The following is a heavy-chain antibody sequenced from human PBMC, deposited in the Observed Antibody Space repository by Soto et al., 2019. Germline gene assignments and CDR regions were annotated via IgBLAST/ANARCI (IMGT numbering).Heavy chain of an antibody. CDR2: IYYSGST. J-gene: IGHJ6*02. V-gene: IGHV4-39*01. CDR3: ARSIVVVVAATRPIYYYYGMDV. CDR1: GGSISSSSYY. Sequence: QLQLQESGPGLVKPSETLSLTCTVSGGSISSSSYYWGWIRQPPGKGLEWIGSIYYSGSTYYNPSLKSRVPSSVDTSKNXXPXKXXSVTAAATAVYYCARSIVVVVAATRPIYYYYGMDVWGQGTTVTVSS. D-gene: IGHD2-15*01.